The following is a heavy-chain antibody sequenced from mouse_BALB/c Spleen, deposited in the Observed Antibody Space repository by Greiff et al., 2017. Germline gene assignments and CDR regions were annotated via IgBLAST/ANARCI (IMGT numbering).Heavy chain of an antibody. CDR2: INPYNGDT. V-gene: IGHV1-37*01. Sequence: VHVKQSGPELVKPGASVKISCKASGYSFTGYFMNWVKQSHGKSLEWIGRINPYNGDTFYNQKFKGKATLTVDKSSSTAHMELLSLTSEDSAVYYCARNRLGNYWYFDVWGAGTTVTVSS. J-gene: IGHJ1*01. CDR3: ARNRLGNYWYFDV. CDR1: GYSFTGYF. D-gene: IGHD2-1*01.